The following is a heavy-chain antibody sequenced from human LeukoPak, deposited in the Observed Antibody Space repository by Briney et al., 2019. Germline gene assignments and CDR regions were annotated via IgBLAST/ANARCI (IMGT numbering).Heavy chain of an antibody. V-gene: IGHV4-59*01. CDR1: GDSINSYY. CDR3: ARGRWLPNAFDI. D-gene: IGHD5-24*01. Sequence: SETLSLTCTVSGDSINSYYWNWIRQPPGKGLEWIGYIYYSGRTDYNPSLKSRVTISVNTSKHQFSMKLKSVTAADTAVYFCARGRWLPNAFDIWGQGTMVTVFS. J-gene: IGHJ3*02. CDR2: IYYSGRT.